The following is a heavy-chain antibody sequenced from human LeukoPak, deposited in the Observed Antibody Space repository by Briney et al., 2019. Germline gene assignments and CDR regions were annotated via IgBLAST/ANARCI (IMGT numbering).Heavy chain of an antibody. CDR1: GYTFTSYY. CDR3: ARGNLIAVAVDCYYMDV. CDR2: INPSGGST. D-gene: IGHD6-19*01. Sequence: ASVTVSCKASGYTFTSYYMHWVRQAPGQGLEWMGIINPSGGSTSYAQKFQGRVTMTRDMSTSTVYMELSSLRSEDTAVYYCARGNLIAVAVDCYYMDVWGKGTTVTVSS. V-gene: IGHV1-46*01. J-gene: IGHJ6*03.